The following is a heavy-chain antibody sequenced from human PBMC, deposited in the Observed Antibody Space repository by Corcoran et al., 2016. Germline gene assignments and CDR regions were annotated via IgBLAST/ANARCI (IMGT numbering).Heavy chain of an antibody. CDR3: ARSGYSYGLYFDY. CDR1: GFTVSSNY. Sequence: EVQLVESGGGLIQPGGSPRLSCAASGFTVSSNYMSWVRQAPGKGLEWVSVIYSGGSTYYVDSVKGRFTISRDNSKNTLYLQMNSLRAEDTAVYYCARSGYSYGLYFDYWGQGTLVTVSS. D-gene: IGHD5-18*01. J-gene: IGHJ4*02. V-gene: IGHV3-53*01. CDR2: IYSGGST.